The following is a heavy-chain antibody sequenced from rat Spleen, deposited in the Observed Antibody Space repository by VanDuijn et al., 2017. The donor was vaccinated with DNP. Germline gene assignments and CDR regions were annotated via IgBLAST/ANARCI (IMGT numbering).Heavy chain of an antibody. J-gene: IGHJ2*01. CDR2: IAKTGDNT. CDR3: TNDWELYY. Sequence: EVQLVESGGGLVQPGRSLKLSCAASGFIFSNYWMTWIRQAPTEGLEWVASIAKTGDNTYYPDSVKGRFTISRDNAKNTLYLQMNSLRSEDTATYYCTNDWELYYWGQGVMVTVSS. CDR1: GFIFSNYW. V-gene: IGHV5-31*01. D-gene: IGHD5-1*01.